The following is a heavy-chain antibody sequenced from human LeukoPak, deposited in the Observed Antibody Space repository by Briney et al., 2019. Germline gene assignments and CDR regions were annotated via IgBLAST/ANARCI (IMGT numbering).Heavy chain of an antibody. V-gene: IGHV3-64*01. Sequence: GGSLRLSCAASGFTFSSYAMHWVRQAPGKGLEYVSAISSNGGSTYYANSVKGRFTISRDNSKNTLYLQMNSLRAEDTAVYYCARDFHYDFWSGRYGMDVWGQGTTVTVSS. D-gene: IGHD3-3*01. CDR2: ISSNGGST. CDR3: ARDFHYDFWSGRYGMDV. J-gene: IGHJ6*02. CDR1: GFTFSSYA.